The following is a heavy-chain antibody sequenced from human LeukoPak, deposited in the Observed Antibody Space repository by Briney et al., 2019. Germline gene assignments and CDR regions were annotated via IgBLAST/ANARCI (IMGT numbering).Heavy chain of an antibody. CDR3: ATPGSS. Sequence: GGSLRLSCTASGFSFRSYAMHWVRQAPGKGLEYVSAISRSGNTTYYADSVKGRFIVSRDNSKKTLFLQMSDLRPEDAAVYYCATPGSSWGQGSPVIVSS. D-gene: IGHD6-13*01. CDR2: ISRSGNTT. J-gene: IGHJ4*02. CDR1: GFSFRSYA. V-gene: IGHV3-64*02.